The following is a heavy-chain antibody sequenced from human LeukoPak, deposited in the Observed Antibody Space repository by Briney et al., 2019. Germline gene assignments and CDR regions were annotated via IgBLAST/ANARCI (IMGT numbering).Heavy chain of an antibody. CDR2: ISSSSSYI. CDR3: ARGEYQLADYYYYMDV. D-gene: IGHD2-2*01. Sequence: GGSLRLSCAASGFTFSSYSMNWVRQAPGKGLEWVSSISSSSSYIYYADSVKGRFTISRDNAKNSLYLQMNSLRAEDTAVYYCARGEYQLADYYYYMDVWGKGTTVTVSS. CDR1: GFTFSSYS. V-gene: IGHV3-21*01. J-gene: IGHJ6*03.